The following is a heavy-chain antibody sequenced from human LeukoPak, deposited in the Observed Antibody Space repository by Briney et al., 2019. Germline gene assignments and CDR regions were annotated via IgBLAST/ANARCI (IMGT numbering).Heavy chain of an antibody. Sequence: ASVKVSCKASGYTFTGYYMHWVRQAPGQGLEWMGWINPNSGGTNYAQKFQGRVTMTRDTSISTAYMELSRLRSDDTAVYYCARAWGYYYYMDVWGKGTTVTVSS. CDR3: ARAWGYYYYMDV. V-gene: IGHV1-2*02. CDR1: GYTFTGYY. J-gene: IGHJ6*03. D-gene: IGHD7-27*01. CDR2: INPNSGGT.